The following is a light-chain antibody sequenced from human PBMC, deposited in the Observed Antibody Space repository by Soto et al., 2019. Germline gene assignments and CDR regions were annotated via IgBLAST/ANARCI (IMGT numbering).Light chain of an antibody. J-gene: IGKJ3*01. CDR1: QSISSY. Sequence: DIQMTQSPSSLSASIGDRFTITCRASQSISSYLNWYQQKPGKAPKLLMYAVSTLQSGVPSRFSGSGSGTDFTLTISSLQPEDFATYFCQQSYDTPFTFGPGTKVDIK. CDR2: AVS. CDR3: QQSYDTPFT. V-gene: IGKV1-39*01.